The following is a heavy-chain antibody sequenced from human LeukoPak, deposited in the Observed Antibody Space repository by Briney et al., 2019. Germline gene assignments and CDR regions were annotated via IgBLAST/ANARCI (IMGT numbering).Heavy chain of an antibody. J-gene: IGHJ6*03. CDR3: ARDYVWGSYRYYYYYMDV. CDR1: GGSFSAYY. CDR2: INHTGST. Sequence: SETLSLTCAVYGGSFSAYYWSWIRHPPGEGLEWIGEINHTGSTNYNPTLKSRVTISVDTSKNQFSLKLSSVPAADTAVYYCARDYVWGSYRYYYYYMDVWGKGTTVTISS. V-gene: IGHV4-34*01. D-gene: IGHD3-16*02.